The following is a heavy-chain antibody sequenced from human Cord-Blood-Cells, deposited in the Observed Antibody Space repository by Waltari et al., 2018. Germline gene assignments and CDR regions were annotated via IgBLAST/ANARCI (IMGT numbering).Heavy chain of an antibody. CDR3: ATDREAADAFDI. Sequence: QVPQVQSGAEAKKPGASVKVSCKVSGYTLTELSMHWVRQAPGKGLEWMGGFDPEDGETIYAQKFQGRVTMTEDTSTDTAYMELSSLRSEDTAVYYCATDREAADAFDIWGQGTMVTVSS. CDR1: GYTLTELS. CDR2: FDPEDGET. V-gene: IGHV1-24*01. D-gene: IGHD6-13*01. J-gene: IGHJ3*02.